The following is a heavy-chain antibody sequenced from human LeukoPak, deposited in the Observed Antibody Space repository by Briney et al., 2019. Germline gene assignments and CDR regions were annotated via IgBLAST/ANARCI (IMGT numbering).Heavy chain of an antibody. CDR3: AREGIYCVNGVCYLDY. CDR1: GFKFDDYG. Sequence: RPGGSLRLSCAASGFKFDDYGMSWVRQAPGKGLEWVSGIIWNGGNTGYADSVKGRFTISRDNAKNSLFLQVNSLRADDTAFYYCAREGIYCVNGVCYLDYWGQGTLVTVSS. D-gene: IGHD2-8*01. CDR2: IIWNGGNT. J-gene: IGHJ4*02. V-gene: IGHV3-20*04.